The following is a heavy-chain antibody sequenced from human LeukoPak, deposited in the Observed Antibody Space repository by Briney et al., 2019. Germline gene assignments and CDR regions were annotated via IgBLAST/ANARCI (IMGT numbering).Heavy chain of an antibody. J-gene: IGHJ4*02. CDR1: GFTFSSYG. Sequence: PGGSLRLSCAASGFTFSSYGMDWVRQAPGKGLEWVAVIWYDGSNKYYADSVKGRFTISRDNSKNTLYLQMNSLRAEDTAVYYCARDLVRGGDGTFDYWGQGTLVTVSS. V-gene: IGHV3-33*01. CDR3: ARDLVRGGDGTFDY. CDR2: IWYDGSNK. D-gene: IGHD2-21*02.